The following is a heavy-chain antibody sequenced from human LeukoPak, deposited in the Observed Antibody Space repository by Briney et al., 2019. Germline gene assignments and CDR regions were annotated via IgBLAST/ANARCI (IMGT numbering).Heavy chain of an antibody. V-gene: IGHV1-69*01. J-gene: IGHJ4*02. Sequence: ASVKVSCKASGGTFSSYAISWVRQAPGQGLEWMGGIIPIFGTANYAQKFQGRVTITADESTSTAYMELSSLRSEDTAVYYCARAVDDYGDSPFDYWGQGTLVTVSS. CDR2: IIPIFGTA. D-gene: IGHD4-17*01. CDR3: ARAVDDYGDSPFDY. CDR1: GGTFSSYA.